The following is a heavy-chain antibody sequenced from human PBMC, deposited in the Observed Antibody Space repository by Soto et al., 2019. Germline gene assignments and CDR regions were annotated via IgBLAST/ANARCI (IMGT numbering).Heavy chain of an antibody. CDR3: ARDRRHSSGLLDN. CDR1: GYTFTSNY. Sequence: QVQLVQSGAEVKMPGASVKLSCKASGYTFTSNYIHWVRQAPGRGIEWMGIINPSGGVTSHNYAQKLQGRVTMTVDTATTTVYMELSRLRSEDTAVYYCARDRRHSSGLLDNWGQGALVTVSS. V-gene: IGHV1-46*01. D-gene: IGHD3-22*01. J-gene: IGHJ4*02. CDR2: INPSGGVT.